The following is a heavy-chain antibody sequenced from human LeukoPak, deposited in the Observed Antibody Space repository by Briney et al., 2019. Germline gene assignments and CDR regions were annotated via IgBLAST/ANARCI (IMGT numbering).Heavy chain of an antibody. V-gene: IGHV3-7*05. J-gene: IGHJ4*02. CDR3: ARDIYGYSSGCFDY. CDR2: IKQDGSEK. Sequence: PGGSLRLSCAASEFTFSSYWMSWVRQAPGKGLEWVANIKQDGSEKYYVDSVKGRFTISRDNAKNSLYLQMNSLRAEDTAVYYCARDIYGYSSGCFDYWGQGTLVTVSS. CDR1: EFTFSSYW. D-gene: IGHD6-19*01.